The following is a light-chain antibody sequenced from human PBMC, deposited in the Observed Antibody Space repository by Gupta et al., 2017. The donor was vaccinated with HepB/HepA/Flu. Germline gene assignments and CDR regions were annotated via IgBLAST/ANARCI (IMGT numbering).Light chain of an antibody. CDR1: SSDVGSYNR. CDR3: SSYTSSSTYV. Sequence: QSALTQPPSVSGSPGQSVTISCTGTSSDVGSYNRVSWYQQPPGTAPKLMIYEVSSRPSGVPDRFSGSKSGNAASLTISGLQVEDEADYYCSSYTSSSTYVFGAGTKVTVL. CDR2: EVS. J-gene: IGLJ1*01. V-gene: IGLV2-18*02.